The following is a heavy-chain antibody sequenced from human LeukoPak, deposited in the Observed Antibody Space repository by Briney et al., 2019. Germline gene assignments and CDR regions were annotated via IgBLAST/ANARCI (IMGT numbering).Heavy chain of an antibody. CDR2: IYSGGST. V-gene: IGHV3-66*01. CDR3: ASPQYYYGSGSYAFDY. D-gene: IGHD3-10*01. J-gene: IGHJ4*02. Sequence: GGSLRLSCAASGFTVSSNYMSWVRQAPEKGLEWVSVIYSGGSTYYADSVKGRFTISRDNSKNTLYLQMNSLRAEDTAVYYCASPQYYYGSGSYAFDYWGQGTLVTVSS. CDR1: GFTVSSNY.